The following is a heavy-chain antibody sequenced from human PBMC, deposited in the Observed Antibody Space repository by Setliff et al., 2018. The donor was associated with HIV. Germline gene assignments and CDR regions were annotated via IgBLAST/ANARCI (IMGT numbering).Heavy chain of an antibody. Sequence: SETLSLTCTVSGGSISSYYWSWIRQPPGKGLEWIGYIYYSGSTNYHPSLKSRVAILVDTSKNQFSLKLSSVIAADTAVYYCARIFGDQGYYYGMDVWGQGTTVTVSS. D-gene: IGHD3-3*01. CDR2: IYYSGST. CDR3: ARIFGDQGYYYGMDV. J-gene: IGHJ6*02. V-gene: IGHV4-59*01. CDR1: GGSISSYY.